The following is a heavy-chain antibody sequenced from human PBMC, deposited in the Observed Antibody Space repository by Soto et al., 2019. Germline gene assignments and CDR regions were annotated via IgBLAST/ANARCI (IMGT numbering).Heavy chain of an antibody. J-gene: IGHJ6*03. CDR1: GFTVSSNY. CDR3: ARGGVITDYYYYYYMDV. Sequence: GGSLRLSSAASGFTVSSNYMSWVRQAPGKGLEWVSVIYSGGSTYYADSVKGRFTISRDNSKNTLYLQMNSLRAEDTAVYYCARGGVITDYYYYYYMDVWGKGTTVTVSS. CDR2: IYSGGST. D-gene: IGHD3-10*01. V-gene: IGHV3-66*01.